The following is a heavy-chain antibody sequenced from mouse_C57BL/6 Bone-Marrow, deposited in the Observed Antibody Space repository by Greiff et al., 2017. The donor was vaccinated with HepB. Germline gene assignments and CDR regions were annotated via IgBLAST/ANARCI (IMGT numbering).Heavy chain of an antibody. V-gene: IGHV1-64*01. CDR3: ARYYGSSRHWYFDV. CDR2: IHPNSGST. J-gene: IGHJ1*03. D-gene: IGHD1-1*01. CDR1: GYTFTSYW. Sequence: QVQLQQPGAELVKPGASVKLSCKASGYTFTSYWMHWVKQRPGQGLEWIGMIHPNSGSTNYNEKFKSKATLTVDKSSSTAYMQLSSLTSEDSAVYYCARYYGSSRHWYFDVWGTGTTVTVSS.